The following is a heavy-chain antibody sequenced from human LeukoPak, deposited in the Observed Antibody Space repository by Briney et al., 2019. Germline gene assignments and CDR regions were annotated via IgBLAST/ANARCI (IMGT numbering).Heavy chain of an antibody. V-gene: IGHV3-23*01. CDR3: AKDGYYGSGPPDY. CDR1: GFTFSSYA. D-gene: IGHD3-10*01. Sequence: GGSLRLSCAASGFTFSSYAMSWVRQAPGKGLEWVSAISGSGGSTYYADSVKGRFTVSRDNSKNTLYLQMNSLRAEDTAAYYCAKDGYYGSGPPDYWGQGTLVTVSS. CDR2: ISGSGGST. J-gene: IGHJ4*02.